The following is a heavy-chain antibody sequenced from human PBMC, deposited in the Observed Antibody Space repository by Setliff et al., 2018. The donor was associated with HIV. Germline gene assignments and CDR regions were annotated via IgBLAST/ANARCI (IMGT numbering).Heavy chain of an antibody. CDR3: ARTQQTYYYDSSGYYFDY. V-gene: IGHV4-59*08. Sequence: SETLSLTCTVSGGSISTYYWSWIRQPPGKGLEWIGYIFYRGSTNYNPSLKSRVTISVDTSKNQFSLKLSSVTAADTAVYYCARTQQTYYYDSSGYYFDYWGQGTLFTVSS. J-gene: IGHJ4*02. D-gene: IGHD3-22*01. CDR2: IFYRGST. CDR1: GGSISTYY.